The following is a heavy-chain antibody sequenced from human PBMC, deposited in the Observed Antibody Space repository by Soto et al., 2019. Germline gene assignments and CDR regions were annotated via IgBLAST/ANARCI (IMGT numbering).Heavy chain of an antibody. CDR3: AKDRALVLSFYFDY. D-gene: IGHD6-13*01. Sequence: EVQLVESGGGLVQPGRSLRLSCAASGFAFADYAMHWVRQAPGKGLEWLSGISWNSGSIGYADSVKGRFTISRDNAKNSLYLQMNSLRAEDTALYYCAKDRALVLSFYFDYWGQGTLVTVSS. J-gene: IGHJ4*02. V-gene: IGHV3-9*01. CDR1: GFAFADYA. CDR2: ISWNSGSI.